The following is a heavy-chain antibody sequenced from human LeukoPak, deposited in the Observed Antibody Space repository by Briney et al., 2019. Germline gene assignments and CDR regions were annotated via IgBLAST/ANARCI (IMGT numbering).Heavy chain of an antibody. V-gene: IGHV3-48*01. J-gene: IGHJ4*02. Sequence: PGGSLRLSCAASGFTFSSYSMTWVRQAPGKGLEWASYISSSSSTIYYADSVKGRFTISRDNAKNSLYLQMNSLRAEDTAVYYCARTGVRQQLVRKVSHYFDYWGQGTLVTVSS. D-gene: IGHD6-13*01. CDR2: ISSSSSTI. CDR3: ARTGVRQQLVRKVSHYFDY. CDR1: GFTFSSYS.